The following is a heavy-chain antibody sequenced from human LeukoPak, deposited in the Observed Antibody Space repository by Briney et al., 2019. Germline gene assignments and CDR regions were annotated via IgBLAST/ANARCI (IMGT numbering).Heavy chain of an antibody. Sequence: GGSLRLPCSPSGFSLTKYVMSCVRQATAGTPEWVASIRGSSETFYAYSAKGWFTLSRDDSRNTVYLQMNKLRVEDTAIYYCAKANWVPNDDGVWWGRGTQVTVSS. V-gene: IGHV3-23*01. CDR2: IRGSSET. J-gene: IGHJ4*02. CDR3: AKANWVPNDDGVW. CDR1: GFSLTKYV. D-gene: IGHD1-1*01.